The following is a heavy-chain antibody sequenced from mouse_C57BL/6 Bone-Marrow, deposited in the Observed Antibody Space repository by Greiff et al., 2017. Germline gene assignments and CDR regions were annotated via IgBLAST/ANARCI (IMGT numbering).Heavy chain of an antibody. J-gene: IGHJ3*01. V-gene: IGHV1-69*01. CDR1: GYTFTSYW. Sequence: VQLQQPGAELVMPGASVKLSCKASGYTFTSYWMHWVKQRPGQGLEWIGEIDPSDSYTNYNQKFKGKSTLTVDKSSSTAYMQLSSLTSEDSAVYYCARSEVGYSPWFAYWGQGTLVTVSA. D-gene: IGHD2-3*01. CDR3: ARSEVGYSPWFAY. CDR2: IDPSDSYT.